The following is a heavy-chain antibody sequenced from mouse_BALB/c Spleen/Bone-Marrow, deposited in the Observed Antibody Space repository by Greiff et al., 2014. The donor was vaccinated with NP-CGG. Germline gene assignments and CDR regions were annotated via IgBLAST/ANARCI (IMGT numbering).Heavy chain of an antibody. V-gene: IGHV14-3*02. CDR2: IDPANGNT. CDR3: ASYRYAWYFDV. J-gene: IGHJ1*01. Sequence: EVQLQQSRAELVKPGASVKLSCTASGFNIKDTYMHWVKQRPEQGLEWIGRIDPANGNTKYDPKFQGKATITADTSSNTAYLQLSSLTSEDTAVYYCASYRYAWYFDVWGAGTTVTVSS. CDR1: GFNIKDTY. D-gene: IGHD2-14*01.